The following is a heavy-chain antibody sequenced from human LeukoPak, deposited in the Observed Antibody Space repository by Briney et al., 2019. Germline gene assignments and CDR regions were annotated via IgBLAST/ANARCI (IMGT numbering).Heavy chain of an antibody. J-gene: IGHJ5*02. Sequence: ASVKVSCKTSGYTFTSYGVNWMRQAPGQGLEWLGWISTYNGNTDYSQKLQDRVTLTTDTSTSTAYMELRSLRSDDTAVYYCAREAGIAAAGTGWFDPWGQGTLVTVSS. CDR3: AREAGIAAAGTGWFDP. D-gene: IGHD6-13*01. V-gene: IGHV1-18*01. CDR2: ISTYNGNT. CDR1: GYTFTSYG.